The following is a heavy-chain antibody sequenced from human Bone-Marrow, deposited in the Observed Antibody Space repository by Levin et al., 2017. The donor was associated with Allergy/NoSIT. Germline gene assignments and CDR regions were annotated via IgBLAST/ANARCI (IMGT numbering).Heavy chain of an antibody. J-gene: IGHJ4*02. CDR1: GGSISSGDYY. CDR2: IFYIGST. Sequence: SETLSLTCTVSGGSISSGDYYWSWIRQPPGKGLEWIVYIFYIGSTYYNPSLKSRITISLDTSKNQLSLQLSSATAADTAVYYWARVWNEQVLSIDYWGQGTLVTVSS. CDR3: ARVWNEQVLSIDY. V-gene: IGHV4-30-4*01. D-gene: IGHD1-1*01.